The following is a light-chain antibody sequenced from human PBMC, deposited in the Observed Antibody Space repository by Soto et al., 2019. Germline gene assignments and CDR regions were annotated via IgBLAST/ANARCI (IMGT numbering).Light chain of an antibody. CDR2: AAS. CDR3: QKYNSAPRT. CDR1: EDISDY. Sequence: DIQMTQSPSSLSASVGDRITITCRASEDISDYLAWYQQNPGKVPKLLIYAASTLQSGVPSRFSGSGSGTDFTLTISSLQPEDVATYYCQKYNSAPRTFGQGIKVEVK. J-gene: IGKJ1*01. V-gene: IGKV1-27*01.